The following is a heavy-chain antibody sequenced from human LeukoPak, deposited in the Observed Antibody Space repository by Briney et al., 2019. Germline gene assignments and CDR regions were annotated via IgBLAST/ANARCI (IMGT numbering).Heavy chain of an antibody. V-gene: IGHV1-69*13. CDR1: GGTFSSYA. CDR3: AREVYCSSTSCLGSWFDP. Sequence: GASVKVSCKASGGTFSSYAISWVRQAPGQGLEWMGGIIPIFGTANYAQKFRGRVTITADESTSTAYMELSSLRSEDTAVYYCAREVYCSSTSCLGSWFDPWGQGTLVTVSS. D-gene: IGHD2-2*01. CDR2: IIPIFGTA. J-gene: IGHJ5*02.